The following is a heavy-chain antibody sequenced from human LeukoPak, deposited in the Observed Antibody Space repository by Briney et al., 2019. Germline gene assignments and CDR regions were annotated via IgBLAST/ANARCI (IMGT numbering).Heavy chain of an antibody. Sequence: ASVKVSCKASGYTFTSYGISWVRQAPGQGLEWMGWISAYNGNTNYAQKLQGRVTTTTDTSTSTAYMELRSLRSDDTAVYYCAREGSDCSGGSCYLGHWFDPWGQGTLVTVSS. J-gene: IGHJ5*02. D-gene: IGHD2-15*01. CDR1: GYTFTSYG. CDR3: AREGSDCSGGSCYLGHWFDP. CDR2: ISAYNGNT. V-gene: IGHV1-18*01.